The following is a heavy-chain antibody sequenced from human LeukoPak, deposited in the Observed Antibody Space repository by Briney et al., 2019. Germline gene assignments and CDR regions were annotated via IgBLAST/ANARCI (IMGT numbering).Heavy chain of an antibody. CDR2: IIPIFGTA. CDR1: GGTFSSYA. V-gene: IGHV1-69*05. CDR3: ARVSYDFWSGYSYFDY. Sequence: SVKVSCKASGGTFSSYAISWVRQAPGQGLEWMGGIIPIFGTANYAQKLQGRVTMTTDTSTSTAYMELRSLRSDDTAVYYCARVSYDFWSGYSYFDYWGQGTLVTVSS. J-gene: IGHJ4*02. D-gene: IGHD3-3*01.